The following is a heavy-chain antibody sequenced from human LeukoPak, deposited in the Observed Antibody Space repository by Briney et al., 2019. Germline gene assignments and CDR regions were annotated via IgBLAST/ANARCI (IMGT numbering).Heavy chain of an antibody. J-gene: IGHJ3*02. Sequence: SETLSLTCTVSGGSISGYYWSWIRQPAGKGLEWIGRICTSGSTHYNPSLKSRVTMSVDTSKNQFSLKLSSVTAADTAVYYCARIITGTTTAFDIWGQGTIVTVSS. V-gene: IGHV4-4*07. CDR1: GGSISGYY. CDR3: ARIITGTTTAFDI. D-gene: IGHD1-7*01. CDR2: ICTSGST.